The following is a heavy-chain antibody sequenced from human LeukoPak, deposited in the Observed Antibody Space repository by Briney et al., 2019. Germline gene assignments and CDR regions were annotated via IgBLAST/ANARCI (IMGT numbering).Heavy chain of an antibody. CDR2: ISGSGGST. CDR1: GFTFDDYG. J-gene: IGHJ5*02. V-gene: IGHV3-23*01. Sequence: PGGSLRLSCAASGFTFDDYGMNWVRQAPGKGLEWVSAISGSGGSTYYADSVKGRFTISRENAKNSLYLQMNSLRAGDTAVYYCARGNRGWYSGGDWFDPWGQGTLVTVSS. D-gene: IGHD6-19*01. CDR3: ARGNRGWYSGGDWFDP.